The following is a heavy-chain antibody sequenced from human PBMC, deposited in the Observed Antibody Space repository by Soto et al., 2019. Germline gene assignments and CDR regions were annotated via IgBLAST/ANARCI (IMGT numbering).Heavy chain of an antibody. V-gene: IGHV1-69*06. Sequence: SLKVSCKASGGTFGSDAITWVRQAPGQGLEWVGRIIPIFGTTNYAQNLQGRVTISADKSTLTSYMELHSLTSDDTALYYCARDRTDSGYYTNWLDPWGQGTQVTVSS. CDR2: IIPIFGTT. D-gene: IGHD3-22*01. J-gene: IGHJ5*02. CDR1: GGTFGSDA. CDR3: ARDRTDSGYYTNWLDP.